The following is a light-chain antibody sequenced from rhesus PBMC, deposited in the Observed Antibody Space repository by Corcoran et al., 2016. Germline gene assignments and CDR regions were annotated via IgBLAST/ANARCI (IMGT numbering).Light chain of an antibody. CDR2: LVS. Sequence: DIVMIQTPLSLPVTLGEPASISCRSSQSLVYSDGKTYLYWYLQKPGQSPQLMLYLVSKRASGVPEKFSGCGSGTDFTLKISRVEAEDVGVYYCMQALRSPYSFGQGTKVEIK. CDR3: MQALRSPYS. V-gene: IGKV2-82*02. J-gene: IGKJ2*01. CDR1: QSLVYSDGKTY.